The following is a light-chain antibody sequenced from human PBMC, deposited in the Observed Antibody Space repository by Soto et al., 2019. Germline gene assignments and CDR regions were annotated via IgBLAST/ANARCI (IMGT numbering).Light chain of an antibody. J-gene: IGKJ1*01. Sequence: DIQMTQSPSSLSASVGDRVTITCRASESISTYVNWYQQKPGKAPDLLIYAASSLQSGVPLTFSGSGSGTDFTLTISSLQPEDCATYYCQQSYGIPWTFGQGTKVEI. CDR1: ESISTY. CDR2: AAS. V-gene: IGKV1-39*01. CDR3: QQSYGIPWT.